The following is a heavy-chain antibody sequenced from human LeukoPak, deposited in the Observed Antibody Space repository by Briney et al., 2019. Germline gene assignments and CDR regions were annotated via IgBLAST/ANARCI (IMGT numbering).Heavy chain of an antibody. CDR1: GFTFSTYW. CDR3: APVGGYSYDY. D-gene: IGHD5-18*01. CDR2: INSYGNST. J-gene: IGHJ4*02. Sequence: GGSLRLSCAASGFTFSTYWMHWVRQTPGKGLVWVSRINSYGNSTNYADSVKGRFTISRDNAKNTLYLQMNSLTAEDTAVYYCAPVGGYSYDYWGQGTLVTVSS. V-gene: IGHV3-74*01.